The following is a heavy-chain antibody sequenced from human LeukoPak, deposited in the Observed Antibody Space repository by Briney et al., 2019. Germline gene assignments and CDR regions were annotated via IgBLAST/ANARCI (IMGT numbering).Heavy chain of an antibody. CDR1: GFTLSSYS. V-gene: IGHV3-21*01. CDR3: ARRIAVAAVSEFDY. J-gene: IGHJ4*02. D-gene: IGHD6-19*01. Sequence: GGSLRLSCAASGFTLSSYSMSWVRQAPGKGLEWVSSISGSSSYIYYADSVKGRFTTSRDNAKNSLYLQMNSLRAEDTAVYYCARRIAVAAVSEFDYWGQGTLVTVSS. CDR2: ISGSSSYI.